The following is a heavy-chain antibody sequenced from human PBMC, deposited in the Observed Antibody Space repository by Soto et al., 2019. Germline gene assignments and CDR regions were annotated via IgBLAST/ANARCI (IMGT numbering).Heavy chain of an antibody. CDR1: GFTVNNSI. V-gene: IGHV3-23*01. Sequence: PGGSLRLSCAGSGFTVNNSIMTWVRQAPGKGLERVSGINDNGEVIYYADSVKGRFTLSRDSAKNTMYLQMNSLTVDDTAVYYCAKGGLRRRLDPWGRGIQVTVS. CDR3: AKGGLRRRLDP. J-gene: IGHJ5*02. CDR2: INDNGEVI.